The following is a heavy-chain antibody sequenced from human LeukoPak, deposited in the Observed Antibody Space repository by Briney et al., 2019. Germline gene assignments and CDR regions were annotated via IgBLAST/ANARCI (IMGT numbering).Heavy chain of an antibody. CDR2: LNPNSGNT. D-gene: IGHD3-10*01. J-gene: IGHJ6*03. CDR3: ASVRRFLPRYYYYMDV. Sequence: ASVKVSCKASGYTFTIYNINWVRHATRQGREWMGWLNPNSGNTGYAQKFQGRVTMTRNTSISTAYMELSSPRSEDTAVYYCASVRRFLPRYYYYMDVWGKGTPVTVSS. V-gene: IGHV1-8*01. CDR1: GYTFTIYN.